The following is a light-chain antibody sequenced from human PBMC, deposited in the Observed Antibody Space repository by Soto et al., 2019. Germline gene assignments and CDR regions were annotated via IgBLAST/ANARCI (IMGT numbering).Light chain of an antibody. CDR2: DAS. V-gene: IGKV3-20*01. CDR3: QQYSSFPYT. CDR1: QSVSSSY. J-gene: IGKJ2*01. Sequence: EIVLTQSPGTLSLSPGERATLSCRASQSVSSSYLAWYQQKPGQAPGLLIYDASSRATGIPDRFSGSGSGTDFTLTISRLEPEDFAAYYCQQYSSFPYTFGQGTKLEIK.